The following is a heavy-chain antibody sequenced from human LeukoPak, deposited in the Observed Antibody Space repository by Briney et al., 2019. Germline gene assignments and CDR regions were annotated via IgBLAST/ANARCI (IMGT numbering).Heavy chain of an antibody. Sequence: ASVKVSCKASGYTFTSYGISWVRQAPGQGLEWMGIINPSGGSTSYAQKFQGRVTMTRDTSTSTVYMELSSLRSEDTAVYYCARDREGTGNLDYWGQGTLVTVSS. J-gene: IGHJ4*02. CDR1: GYTFTSYG. CDR3: ARDREGTGNLDY. V-gene: IGHV1-46*01. CDR2: INPSGGST. D-gene: IGHD1-14*01.